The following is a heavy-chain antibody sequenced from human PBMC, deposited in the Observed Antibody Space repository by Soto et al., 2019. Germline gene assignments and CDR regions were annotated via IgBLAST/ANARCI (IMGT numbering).Heavy chain of an antibody. D-gene: IGHD5-18*01. V-gene: IGHV4-39*01. CDR2: IYYSGST. Sequence: PSETLSLTCTVSGGSISSSSYYWGWIRQPPGKGLEWIGSIYYSGSTYYNPSLKSRVTISVDTSKNQFSLKLSSVTAADTAVYYCARHSYGYNLRRRGSFDYWGQGTLVTVSS. J-gene: IGHJ4*02. CDR1: GGSISSSSYY. CDR3: ARHSYGYNLRRRGSFDY.